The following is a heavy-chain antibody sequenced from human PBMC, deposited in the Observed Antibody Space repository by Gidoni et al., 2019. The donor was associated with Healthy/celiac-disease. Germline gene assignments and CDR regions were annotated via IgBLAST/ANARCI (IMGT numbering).Heavy chain of an antibody. J-gene: IGHJ4*02. CDR3: ARRRLGYCSSTSCSGEVFDY. CDR1: GSSFTSYW. Sequence: EVQLVQSGAXVKKPGESLKISCKGSGSSFTSYWIGWVRQMHGKGLEWMGIIYPGDSETRYSPSFQGQVTISADKSISTAYLQWSSLKASDTAMYYCARRRLGYCSSTSCSGEVFDYWGQGTLVTVSS. CDR2: IYPGDSET. V-gene: IGHV5-51*01. D-gene: IGHD2-2*01.